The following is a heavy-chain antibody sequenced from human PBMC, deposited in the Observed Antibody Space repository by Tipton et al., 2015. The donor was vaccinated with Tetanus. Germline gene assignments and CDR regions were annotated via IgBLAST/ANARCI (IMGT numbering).Heavy chain of an antibody. V-gene: IGHV4-59*03. CDR2: IHYAGST. CDR1: GASITGYY. CDR3: GNGTGDGFDP. J-gene: IGHJ5*02. Sequence: TLSLTCTISGASITGYYWSWIRQSPGRGLERMGYIHYAGSTNYNPSLKRRITISVDTSRNQFSLKRKSVTAADTAGYYCGNGTGDGFDPWGQGILVAGSS. D-gene: IGHD3-10*01.